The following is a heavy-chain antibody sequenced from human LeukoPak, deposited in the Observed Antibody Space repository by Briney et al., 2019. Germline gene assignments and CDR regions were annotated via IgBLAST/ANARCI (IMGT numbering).Heavy chain of an antibody. J-gene: IGHJ6*03. CDR2: INPNSGGT. Sequence: ASVKVSCKASGYTFTGYYMHWVRQAPGQGLEWMGWINPNSGGTNYAQKFQGRVTMTRDTSISTAYMELSRLRSDDTAVYYCARDPDYDILTGYYPYYYYYYMDVWGKGTTVTISS. CDR3: ARDPDYDILTGYYPYYYYYYMDV. CDR1: GYTFTGYY. V-gene: IGHV1-2*02. D-gene: IGHD3-9*01.